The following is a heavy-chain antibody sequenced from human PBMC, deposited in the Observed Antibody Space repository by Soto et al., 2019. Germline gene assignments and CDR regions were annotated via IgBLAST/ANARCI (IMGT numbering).Heavy chain of an antibody. CDR1: GFSLTTTSMG. CDR2: IYWDDDQ. Sequence: QITLKESGPPLVRPAQTLTLTCAFSGFSLTTTSMGVAWIRQPPGKALEWLALIYWDDDQRDSPSLKDMPTIAKDTSRSRVILTISNMIPADTGTYFCAHAGDYDLLSFDHWGPGTLVTVSS. J-gene: IGHJ4*02. D-gene: IGHD4-17*01. CDR3: AHAGDYDLLSFDH. V-gene: IGHV2-5*02.